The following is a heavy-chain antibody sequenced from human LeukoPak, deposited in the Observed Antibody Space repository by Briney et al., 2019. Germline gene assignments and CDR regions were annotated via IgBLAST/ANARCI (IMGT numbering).Heavy chain of an antibody. CDR3: ARGGRSLVAAQFDL. CDR2: IYYSGST. CDR1: GGSISSGDYY. V-gene: IGHV4-30-4*01. Sequence: PSETLSLTCTVSGGSISSGDYYWSWIRQPPGKGLEWIGYIYYSGSTYYNPSLKSRVTISVDTSKNQFSLKLSSVTAADTAVYYCARGGRSLVAAQFDLWGRGTLVTVSS. D-gene: IGHD2-15*01. J-gene: IGHJ2*01.